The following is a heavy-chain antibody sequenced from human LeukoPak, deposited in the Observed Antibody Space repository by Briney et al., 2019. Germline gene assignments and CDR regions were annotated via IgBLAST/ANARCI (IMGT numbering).Heavy chain of an antibody. Sequence: GGSLRLSCAASGFTFSSYAMSWVRQAPGKGLEWVSAISGSGGSTYCADSVKGRFTISRDNSKNTLYLQMNSLRAEDTAVYYCAKVRVPAAHVYWFDPWGQGTLVTVSS. CDR2: ISGSGGST. CDR1: GFTFSSYA. D-gene: IGHD2-2*01. J-gene: IGHJ5*02. V-gene: IGHV3-23*01. CDR3: AKVRVPAAHVYWFDP.